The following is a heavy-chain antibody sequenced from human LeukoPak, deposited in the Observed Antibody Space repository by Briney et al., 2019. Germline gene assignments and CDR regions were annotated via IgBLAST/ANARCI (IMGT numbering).Heavy chain of an antibody. V-gene: IGHV5-51*01. CDR3: ARHQHYYGSSGNYGWFDS. J-gene: IGHJ5*01. CDR2: SHPINSDP. CDR1: GFNFTGYW. Sequence: GEPLKIFCKGSGFNFTGYWIAWVRHMPGKSLEWMGISHPINSDPNYILSVQGEATISADKSSSTAYLQWNSLQASGTAMYYCARHQHYYGSSGNYGWFDSWGQGTLVTVSS. D-gene: IGHD3-22*01.